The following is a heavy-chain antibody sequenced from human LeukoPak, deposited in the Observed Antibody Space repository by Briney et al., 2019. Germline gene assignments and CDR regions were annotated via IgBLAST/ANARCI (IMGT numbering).Heavy chain of an antibody. Sequence: SGTLSLTCDVYGGSFSGYYWSWIRQPPGKGLDGIGEINHSGITNYNPSLRSRVTISVDTSKNQFSLKLSSVTAADTAVYYCARVGCSSTSCYLHYWGQGTLATVSS. CDR3: ARVGCSSTSCYLHY. CDR2: INHSGIT. V-gene: IGHV4-34*01. J-gene: IGHJ4*02. D-gene: IGHD2-2*01. CDR1: GGSFSGYY.